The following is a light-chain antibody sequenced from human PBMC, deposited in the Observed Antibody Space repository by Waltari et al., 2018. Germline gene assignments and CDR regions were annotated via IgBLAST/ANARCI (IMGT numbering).Light chain of an antibody. CDR2: GAS. CDR1: QSVSGN. V-gene: IGKV3D-15*01. Sequence: EIVMTQSPATLSVSPGERATISCRASQSVSGNLAGYQQKPGQAPRLLIYGASTRATGIPARFSGSASGTEFTLTISSLQSEDSAVYYCQQYYDWRRVTFGQGTRLEIK. J-gene: IGKJ5*01. CDR3: QQYYDWRRVT.